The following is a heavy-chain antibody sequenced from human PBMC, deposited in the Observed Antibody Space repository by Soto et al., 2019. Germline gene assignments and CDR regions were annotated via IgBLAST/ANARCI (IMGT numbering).Heavy chain of an antibody. CDR3: ARELYYDILTGSYDAFDI. D-gene: IGHD3-9*01. CDR1: GFTVSSNY. V-gene: IGHV3-66*01. CDR2: IYSGGST. J-gene: IGHJ3*02. Sequence: GESLKISCAASGFTVSSNYMSWVRQAPGKGLEWVSVIYSGGSTYYADSVKGRFTISRDNSKNTLYLQMNSLRAEDTAVYYCARELYYDILTGSYDAFDIWGQGTMVTVSS.